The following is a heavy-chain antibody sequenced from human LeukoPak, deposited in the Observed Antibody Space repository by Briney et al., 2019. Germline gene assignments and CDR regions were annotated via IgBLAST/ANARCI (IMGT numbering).Heavy chain of an antibody. CDR3: ARGRPGLASAGTYDF. V-gene: IGHV1-8*01. Sequence: GASVKVSCKASGYTFTSSDINWVRQAPGQGLEWMGWMNPNSGKTGYARKFQGRVTMTMNTSISTAYMEVSSLGYEDTAIYYCARGRPGLASAGTYDFWGQGTLITVSS. CDR2: MNPNSGKT. D-gene: IGHD6-13*01. CDR1: GYTFTSSD. J-gene: IGHJ4*02.